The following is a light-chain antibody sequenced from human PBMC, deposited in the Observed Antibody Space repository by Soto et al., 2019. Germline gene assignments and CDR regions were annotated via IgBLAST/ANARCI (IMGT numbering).Light chain of an antibody. J-gene: IGKJ4*01. Sequence: DVVMTQSPLSLPVTLGQPASISCRSSQSLVYSDGNTYLNWFHQRPGQSPRRLIYKVSNRDSGVPERFSGSGSGPDFTLKISRVEAEDVGVYYCLQGTYWPRLTFGGGTKVEIK. CDR3: LQGTYWPRLT. CDR2: KVS. V-gene: IGKV2-30*01. CDR1: QSLVYSDGNTY.